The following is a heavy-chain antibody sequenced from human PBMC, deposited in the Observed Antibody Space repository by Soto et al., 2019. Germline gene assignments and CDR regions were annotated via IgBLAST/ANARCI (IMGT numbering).Heavy chain of an antibody. V-gene: IGHV3-11*06. Sequence: PGGSLRLSCAASGFTFSDYYMSWIRQAPGKGLEWVSYISSSSSYTNYADSVKGRFTISRDNAKNSLYLQMNSLRAEDTAVYYCARAPPSENFYDFWGYYYGMDVWGQGTTVTVSS. CDR1: GFTFSDYY. CDR2: ISSSSSYT. CDR3: ARAPPSENFYDFWGYYYGMDV. J-gene: IGHJ6*02. D-gene: IGHD3-3*01.